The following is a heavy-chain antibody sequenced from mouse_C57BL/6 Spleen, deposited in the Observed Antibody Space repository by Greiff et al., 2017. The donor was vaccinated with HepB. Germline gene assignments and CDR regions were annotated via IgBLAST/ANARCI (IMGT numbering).Heavy chain of an antibody. J-gene: IGHJ4*01. D-gene: IGHD1-1*01. CDR2: ISSGGDYI. CDR1: GFTFSSYA. V-gene: IGHV5-9-1*02. Sequence: EVKLVESGEGLVKPGGSLKLSCAASGFTFSSYAMSWVRQTPEKRLEWVAYISSGGDYIYYADTVKGRFTISRDNARNTLYLQMSSLKSEDTAMYYCTRDQDYYGSSYAMDYWGQGTSVTVSS. CDR3: TRDQDYYGSSYAMDY.